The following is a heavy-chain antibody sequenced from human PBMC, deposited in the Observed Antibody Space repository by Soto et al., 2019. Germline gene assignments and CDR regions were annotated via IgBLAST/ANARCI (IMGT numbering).Heavy chain of an antibody. CDR3: ARPNDYTSYYNGMDV. D-gene: IGHD4-4*01. CDR1: GFTFSSYA. J-gene: IGHJ6*02. Sequence: GGSLRLSCAASGFTFSSYAMNWVRQAPGKGLEWVAVISYDGSNKYYADSVQGRFTISRDNSKNTLYLQMNSLRAEDTALYYCARPNDYTSYYNGMDVWGQGTTVTVSS. V-gene: IGHV3-30-3*01. CDR2: ISYDGSNK.